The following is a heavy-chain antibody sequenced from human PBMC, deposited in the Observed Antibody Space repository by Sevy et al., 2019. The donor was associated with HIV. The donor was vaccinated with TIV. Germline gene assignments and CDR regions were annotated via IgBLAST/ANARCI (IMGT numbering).Heavy chain of an antibody. CDR2: ISSSSSYI. Sequence: GGSLRLSCAASGFTFSSYSMNWVRQAPGKGLEWVSSISSSSSYIYYADSVKGRFTISRDNAKNSLYLQMNSLRAEDTAVYYCAREGMVRGVISSFDYWGQGTLVTVSS. V-gene: IGHV3-21*01. J-gene: IGHJ4*02. CDR3: AREGMVRGVISSFDY. CDR1: GFTFSSYS. D-gene: IGHD3-10*01.